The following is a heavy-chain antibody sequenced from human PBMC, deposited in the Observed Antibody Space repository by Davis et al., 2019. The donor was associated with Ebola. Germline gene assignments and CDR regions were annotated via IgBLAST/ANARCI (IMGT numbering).Heavy chain of an antibody. CDR3: ARDNLWQSTVTPPADY. Sequence: ASVKVSCKASGYTFTGYYMHWVRQAPGQGLEWMGIINPSGGSTSYAQKFQGRVTMTTDTSTSTAYMELRSLRSDDTAVYYCARDNLWQSTVTPPADYWGQGTLVTVSS. CDR2: INPSGGST. J-gene: IGHJ4*02. D-gene: IGHD4-17*01. V-gene: IGHV1-46*01. CDR1: GYTFTGYY.